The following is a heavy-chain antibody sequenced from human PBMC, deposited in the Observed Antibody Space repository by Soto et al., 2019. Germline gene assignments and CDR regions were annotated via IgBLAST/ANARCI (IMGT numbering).Heavy chain of an antibody. CDR3: ARDAAAGTTWGNTGRPKYYFDY. CDR1: GYTFTSYY. D-gene: IGHD6-19*01. J-gene: IGHJ4*02. Sequence: ASVKVCCKASGYTFTSYYMHWVRQAPGQGLEWMGIINPSGGSASYAQKFQGRVTMTRDTSTSTVYMELSSLRSEDTAVYYCARDAAAGTTWGNTGRPKYYFDYWGQGTLVTVSS. V-gene: IGHV1-46*01. CDR2: INPSGGSA.